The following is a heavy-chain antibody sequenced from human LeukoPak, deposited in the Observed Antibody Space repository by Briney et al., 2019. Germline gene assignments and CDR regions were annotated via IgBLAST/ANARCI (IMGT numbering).Heavy chain of an antibody. J-gene: IGHJ5*02. CDR1: GFTFSSYS. CDR2: ISSSSSYI. V-gene: IGHV3-21*01. Sequence: PGGSLRLSCAVSGFTFSSYSMNWVRQAPGKGLEWVSSISSSSSYIYYADSVKGRFTISRDNAKNSLYLQMNSLRAEDTAVYYCARLGYCNSTSCSQRGSDWFDPWGQGTLVTVSS. D-gene: IGHD2-2*03. CDR3: ARLGYCNSTSCSQRGSDWFDP.